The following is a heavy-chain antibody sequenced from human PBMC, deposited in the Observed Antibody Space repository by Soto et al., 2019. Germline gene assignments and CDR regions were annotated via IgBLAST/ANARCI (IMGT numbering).Heavy chain of an antibody. D-gene: IGHD3-9*01. CDR3: AREYYGLLTGYYNDH. V-gene: IGHV3-74*01. Sequence: VQLVESGGDSVQPGGSLRLSCAASGFPFSSYWMHWVRHTPGKRLEWVSRISGDGTTIYYADSVTGRFTVSRDNAKNTLSLQMSGLGAEDTAVYYCAREYYGLLTGYYNDHWGQGTLVSVSS. CDR1: GFPFSSYW. CDR2: ISGDGTTI. J-gene: IGHJ4*02.